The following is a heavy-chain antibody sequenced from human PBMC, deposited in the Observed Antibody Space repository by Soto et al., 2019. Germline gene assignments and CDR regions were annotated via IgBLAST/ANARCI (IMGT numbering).Heavy chain of an antibody. Sequence: QLQLQESGPGLVKPSETLSLTCTVSGGSISSSSYYWGWIRQPPGKGLEWIGSIYYSGSTYYNPSLKSRVTISVDTSKNQCSLKLSSVTAADTAVYYCARLNFWSGYSTLYYFDYWGQGTLVTVSS. D-gene: IGHD3-3*01. CDR2: IYYSGST. V-gene: IGHV4-39*01. CDR3: ARLNFWSGYSTLYYFDY. J-gene: IGHJ4*02. CDR1: GGSISSSSYY.